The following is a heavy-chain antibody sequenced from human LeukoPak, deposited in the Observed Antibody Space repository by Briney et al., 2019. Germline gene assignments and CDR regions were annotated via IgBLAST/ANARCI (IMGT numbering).Heavy chain of an antibody. D-gene: IGHD3-10*01. CDR3: ARAMVRGANLGSGY. CDR1: GYTFTGYY. Sequence: ASVKVSCKASGYTFTGYYMQWVRQAPGQGLEWMGRINPNSGGTNYAQKFQGRVTMTRDTSISTASMELSRLRSDDTAVYYCARAMVRGANLGSGYWGQGTLVTVSS. J-gene: IGHJ4*02. V-gene: IGHV1-2*06. CDR2: INPNSGGT.